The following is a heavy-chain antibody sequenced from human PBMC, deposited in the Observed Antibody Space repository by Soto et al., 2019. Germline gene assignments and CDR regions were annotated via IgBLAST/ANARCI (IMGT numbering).Heavy chain of an antibody. J-gene: IGHJ6*02. CDR1: GGSISSYY. V-gene: IGHV4-59*01. D-gene: IGHD3-10*01. Sequence: SETLSLTCTVSGGSISSYYWSWIRQPPGKGLEWIGYIYYSGSTNYNPSLKSRVTISVDTSKNQFSLKLSSVTAADTAVYYCARVRGTMDYYYYYGMDVWGQGXTVTVYS. CDR2: IYYSGST. CDR3: ARVRGTMDYYYYYGMDV.